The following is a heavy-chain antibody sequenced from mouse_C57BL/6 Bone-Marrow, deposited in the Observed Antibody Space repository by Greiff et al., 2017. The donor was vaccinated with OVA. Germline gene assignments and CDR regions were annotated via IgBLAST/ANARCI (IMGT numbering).Heavy chain of an antibody. J-gene: IGHJ4*01. Sequence: VQLQESGPELVKPGASVKISCKASGYAFSSSWMNWVKQRPGQGLEWIGRIYPGDGDTDYNGKFKGKATLTADKSSSTAYMQLSSLTSEDSAVYFCARQLGPLYYAMDDWGQGTSVTVSS. D-gene: IGHD3-1*01. CDR3: ARQLGPLYYAMDD. V-gene: IGHV1-82*01. CDR2: IYPGDGDT. CDR1: GYAFSSSW.